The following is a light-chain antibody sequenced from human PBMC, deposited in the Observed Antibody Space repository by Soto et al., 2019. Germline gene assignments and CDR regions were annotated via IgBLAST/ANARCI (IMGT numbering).Light chain of an antibody. J-gene: IGKJ5*01. CDR2: DAS. CDR3: QQRSNWPPFT. V-gene: IGKV3-11*01. CDR1: QSVSNNY. Sequence: EIVLTQSPGTLSFSPGERATLSCRASQSVSNNYLAWYQQKPGQAPRLLIYDASNRATDIPARFSGSGSGTDFTLTISSLEPEDFAVYYCQQRSNWPPFTFGQGTRLEI.